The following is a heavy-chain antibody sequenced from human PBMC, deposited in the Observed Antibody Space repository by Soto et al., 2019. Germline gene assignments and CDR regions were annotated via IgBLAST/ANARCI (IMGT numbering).Heavy chain of an antibody. CDR2: ISSNGGST. V-gene: IGHV3-64*04. D-gene: IGHD6-19*01. Sequence: GGSLRLSCSASGFTFSSYAMHWVRQAPGKGLGYVSAISSNGGSTYYADSVKGRFTISRDSSKNTVSLEMTSLRAEDTAVYYCAKGGRQWLVTSDFNYWGQGALVTVSS. CDR1: GFTFSSYA. CDR3: AKGGRQWLVTSDFNY. J-gene: IGHJ4*02.